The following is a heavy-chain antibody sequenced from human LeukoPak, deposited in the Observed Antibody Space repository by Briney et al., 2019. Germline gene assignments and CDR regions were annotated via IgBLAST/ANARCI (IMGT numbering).Heavy chain of an antibody. D-gene: IGHD2-15*01. CDR1: GFTLSSYA. V-gene: IGHV3-23*01. CDR3: AKDGVVAALGDNWFDP. Sequence: GGSLRLSCAASGFTLSSYAMSWVRQGPGKGLEWVSAISVSGNTYHADSVKGRFTISRDNSKNSLYLQMNSLRAEDTALYYCAKDGVVAALGDNWFDPWGQGTLVTVSS. CDR2: ISVSGNT. J-gene: IGHJ5*02.